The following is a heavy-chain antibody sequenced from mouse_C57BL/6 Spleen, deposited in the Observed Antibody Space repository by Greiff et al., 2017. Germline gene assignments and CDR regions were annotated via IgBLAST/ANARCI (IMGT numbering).Heavy chain of an antibody. V-gene: IGHV1-54*01. Sequence: QVQLQQSGAELVRPGTSVKVSCKASGYAFTNYLIEWVKQRPGQGLEWIGVINPGSGGTNYNEKFKGKATLTADKSSSTAYMQLSSLTSEDSEVYVCAREVGTAHYFDYWGQGTTLTVSS. CDR2: INPGSGGT. J-gene: IGHJ2*01. D-gene: IGHD1-1*02. CDR1: GYAFTNYL. CDR3: AREVGTAHYFDY.